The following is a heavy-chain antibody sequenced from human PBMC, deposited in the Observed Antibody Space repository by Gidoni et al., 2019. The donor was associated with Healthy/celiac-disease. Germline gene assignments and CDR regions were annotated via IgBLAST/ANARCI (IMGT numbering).Heavy chain of an antibody. CDR1: GGSFSGYY. J-gene: IGHJ4*02. D-gene: IGHD1-26*01. CDR2: INHSGST. Sequence: QVQLQQWGAGLLKPSETLSLTCAVYGGSFSGYYWSWIRQPPGKGLEWIGEINHSGSTNYTPSLKSRVTISVDTSKNQFSLKLSSVTAADTAVYYCARGRYSGSYSIDYWGQGTLVTVSS. CDR3: ARGRYSGSYSIDY. V-gene: IGHV4-34*01.